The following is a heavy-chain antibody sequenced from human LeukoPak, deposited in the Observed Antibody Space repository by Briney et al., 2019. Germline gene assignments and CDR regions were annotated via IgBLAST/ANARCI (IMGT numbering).Heavy chain of an antibody. D-gene: IGHD1-26*01. CDR2: ISTYNDKK. J-gene: IGHJ3*02. V-gene: IGHV1-18*01. CDR3: ARDFTPVGASLDAFDI. CDR1: GYTFSSFG. Sequence: ASVKVSCKASGYTFSSFGISWVRQAPGQGLEWMGWISTYNDKKNYAQKFQGRVTMTTDTSTSTAYMELRSLRSDDTAVYHCARDFTPVGASLDAFDIWGQGTMVTVSS.